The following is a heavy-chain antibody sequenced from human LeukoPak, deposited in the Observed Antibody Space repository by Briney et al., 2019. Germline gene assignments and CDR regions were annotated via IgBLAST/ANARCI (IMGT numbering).Heavy chain of an antibody. CDR1: GFTFSSYE. CDR3: ARREAGYYYGSGSYLSDY. J-gene: IGHJ4*02. Sequence: PGGSLRLSCAASGFTFSSYEMNWVRQAPGKGLEWIGEINHSGSTNYNPSLKSRVTISVDTSKNQFSLKLSSVTAADTAVYYCARREAGYYYGSGSYLSDYWGQGTLVTVSS. D-gene: IGHD3-10*01. V-gene: IGHV4-34*01. CDR2: INHSGST.